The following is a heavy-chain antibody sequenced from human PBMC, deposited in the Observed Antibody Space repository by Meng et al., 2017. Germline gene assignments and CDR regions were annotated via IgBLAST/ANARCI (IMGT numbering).Heavy chain of an antibody. CDR1: GFTFRNYW. V-gene: IGHV3-74*01. Sequence: VQWGGAGGGLVQSGGSLRLSCTASGFTFRNYWMHWVRQAPGKGLVWVSRIKPDGTMTVYADSVKGRFTISRDNAKNTLYLQMNSLRSDDTAVYYCARSDWFDPWGQGTLVTVSS. J-gene: IGHJ5*02. CDR3: ARSDWFDP. CDR2: IKPDGTMT.